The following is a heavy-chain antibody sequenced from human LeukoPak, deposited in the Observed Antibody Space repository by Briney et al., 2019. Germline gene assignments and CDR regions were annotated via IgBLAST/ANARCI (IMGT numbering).Heavy chain of an antibody. Sequence: PSQTLSLTCTVSGGSISSGGYYWSWIRQHPGKGLEWIGYIYYSGSTYYNPSLKSRVTLSVDTSKNQFSLKLSSVTAADTAVYYCAQWVGSKRSIAPDREYFVGKRNWFDPWGQGTLVTVSS. CDR3: AQWVGSKRSIAPDREYFVGKRNWFDP. CDR1: GGSISSGGYY. J-gene: IGHJ5*02. CDR2: IYYSGST. V-gene: IGHV4-31*03. D-gene: IGHD1-14*01.